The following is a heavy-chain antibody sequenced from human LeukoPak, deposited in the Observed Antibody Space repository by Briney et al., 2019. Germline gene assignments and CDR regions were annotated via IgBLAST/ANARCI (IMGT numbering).Heavy chain of an antibody. CDR3: ARAPNGYYPLDY. Sequence: SETLSLTCTVSGGSISTHFWTWIRQPPGMGLEWIGYIYYTGSTNYNPSLRSRVTISLDTSKNQFSLHLSPVTAADTAVYYCARAPNGYYPLDYWGQGTLVTVSS. V-gene: IGHV4-59*11. CDR2: IYYTGST. D-gene: IGHD3-22*01. J-gene: IGHJ4*02. CDR1: GGSISTHF.